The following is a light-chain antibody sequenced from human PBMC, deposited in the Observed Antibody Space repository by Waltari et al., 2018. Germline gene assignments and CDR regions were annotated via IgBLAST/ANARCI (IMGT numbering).Light chain of an antibody. V-gene: IGKV2-28*01. Sequence: DIVMTQSPLSLPVTPGEPASISCRSSQSLLHSHGYNYLDWYVQKPGQSPQLLVYMGCTRASGVPDRFSGSGAGTDFTLRISRVEAEDVGVYYCMQALQTPWTFGKGAEVEIE. CDR1: QSLLHSHGYNY. CDR2: MGC. J-gene: IGKJ1*01. CDR3: MQALQTPWT.